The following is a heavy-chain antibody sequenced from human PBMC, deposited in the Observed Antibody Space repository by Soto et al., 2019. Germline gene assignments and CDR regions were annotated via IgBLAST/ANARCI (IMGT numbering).Heavy chain of an antibody. V-gene: IGHV3-23*01. CDR3: VKGLGGTAYYYGMDV. CDR2: ISGSGGGI. D-gene: IGHD1-1*01. J-gene: IGHJ6*02. Sequence: EVQLLESGGGLVQPGGSLRLSCAASGFTFSNYAMSWVRQAPGKGLEWVSAISGSGGGISYADSVKGRLTLSRDNFKNTLYLQMSSLRAEDTAVYYCVKGLGGTAYYYGMDVWGQGTTVTVSS. CDR1: GFTFSNYA.